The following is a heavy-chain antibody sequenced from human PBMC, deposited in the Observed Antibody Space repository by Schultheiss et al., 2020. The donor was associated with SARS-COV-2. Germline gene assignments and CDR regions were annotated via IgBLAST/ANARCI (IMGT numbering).Heavy chain of an antibody. V-gene: IGHV3-13*01. CDR1: GFTVSSNY. Sequence: GGSLRLSCAASGFTVSSNYMSWVRQAPGKGLEWVSAIGTAGDTYYPGSVKGRFTISRENAKNSLYLQMNSLRAGDTAVYYCARGSETDTAMPHNWYFDLWGRGTLVTVSS. D-gene: IGHD5-18*01. CDR2: IGTAGDT. J-gene: IGHJ2*01. CDR3: ARGSETDTAMPHNWYFDL.